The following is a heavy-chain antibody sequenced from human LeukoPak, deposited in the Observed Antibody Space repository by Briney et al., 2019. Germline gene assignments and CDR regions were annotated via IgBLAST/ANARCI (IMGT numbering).Heavy chain of an antibody. CDR2: IYHSGST. D-gene: IGHD6-6*01. V-gene: IGHV4-4*02. CDR1: GGSISSSNW. CDR3: ARVASPYRAARTYWYFDL. Sequence: PSGTLSLTCAVSGGSISSSNWWSWVRQPPGKGLEWIGEIYHSGSTNYNPSLKSRVTISVDKSKNQFSLKLSSVTAADTAVYYCARVASPYRAARTYWYFDLWGRGTLVTVSS. J-gene: IGHJ2*01.